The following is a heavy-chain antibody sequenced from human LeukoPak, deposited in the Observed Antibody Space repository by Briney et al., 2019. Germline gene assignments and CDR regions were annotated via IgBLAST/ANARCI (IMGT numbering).Heavy chain of an antibody. CDR2: MDDRGDS. V-gene: IGHV4-59*01. CDR1: GDSMRSYY. Sequence: PSETLSLTCTVSGDSMRSYYWSWIRQAPGKGLEWLGHMDDRGDSNYNPSLKGRGSISVDTSKNQFSLKLRSVTAADTAVYYCARDSRYDSGWFDDGMDVWGPGTTATVSS. CDR3: ARDSRYDSGWFDDGMDV. J-gene: IGHJ6*02. D-gene: IGHD6-13*01.